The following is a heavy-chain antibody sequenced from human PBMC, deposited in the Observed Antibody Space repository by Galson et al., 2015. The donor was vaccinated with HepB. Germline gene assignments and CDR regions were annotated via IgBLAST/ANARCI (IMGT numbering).Heavy chain of an antibody. D-gene: IGHD6-13*01. CDR1: GFTFSSYA. CDR2: ISYDGSNK. CDR3: ASPSNARSSSWYYFDY. Sequence: SLRLSCAASGFTFSSYAMHWVRQAPGKGLEWVAVISYDGSNKYYADSVKGRFTISRDNSKNTLYLQMNSLRAEDTAVYYCASPSNARSSSWYYFDYWGQGTLVTVSS. J-gene: IGHJ4*02. V-gene: IGHV3-30*04.